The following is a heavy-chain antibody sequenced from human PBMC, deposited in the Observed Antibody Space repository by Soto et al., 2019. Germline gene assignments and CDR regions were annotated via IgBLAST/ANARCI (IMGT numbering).Heavy chain of an antibody. D-gene: IGHD1-7*01. CDR1: GFTFDAHA. J-gene: IGHJ4*02. Sequence: EVQLVESGGGLVQPGRSLRLSCAGSGFTFDAHAMHWVRQAPGKGLEWVSTISWNSDNIHYADSVKGRFTISRDNAKNALDLQLNSLRAEDTALYYCARWGTTSSFSHIRSWGQGTLGTVSS. V-gene: IGHV3-9*01. CDR3: ARWGTTSSFSHIRS. CDR2: ISWNSDNI.